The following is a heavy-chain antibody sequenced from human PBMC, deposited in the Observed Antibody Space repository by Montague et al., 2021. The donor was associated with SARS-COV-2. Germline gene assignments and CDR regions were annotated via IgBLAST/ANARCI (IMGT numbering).Heavy chain of an antibody. CDR2: IYYRGST. V-gene: IGHV4-59*01. Sequence: SETLSLTCTVSDGSISSYYWSWVRQPPGKGLEWIGYIYYRGSTKYNPSLESRVTMSIDTSKNQFSLKLRSVTAADTAVYYCASEGLHNWFDPWGQGTLVIVSS. J-gene: IGHJ5*02. CDR3: ASEGLHNWFDP. CDR1: DGSISSYY.